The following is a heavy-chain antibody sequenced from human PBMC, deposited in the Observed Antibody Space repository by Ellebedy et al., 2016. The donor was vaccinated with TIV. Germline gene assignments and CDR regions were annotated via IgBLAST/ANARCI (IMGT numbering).Heavy chain of an antibody. CDR2: INPDSGNT. D-gene: IGHD2-15*01. CDR3: ARDLYCSGGSCYGFLLEGFDP. V-gene: IGHV1-18*04. Sequence: ASVKVSCKASGYTFTGYYMHWVRQAPGQGLEWMGWINPDSGNTNYAQKLQGRVTMTTDTSTSTAYMELRSLRSDDTAVYYCARDLYCSGGSCYGFLLEGFDPWGQGTLVTVSS. CDR1: GYTFTGYY. J-gene: IGHJ5*02.